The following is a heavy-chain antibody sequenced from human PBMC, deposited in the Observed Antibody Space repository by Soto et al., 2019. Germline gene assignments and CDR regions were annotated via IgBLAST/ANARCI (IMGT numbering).Heavy chain of an antibody. CDR1: GGSVNNANYF. CDR3: ARDADYGVSRGGMDV. J-gene: IGHJ6*02. CDR2: IYYSGST. D-gene: IGHD4-17*01. V-gene: IGHV4-30-4*01. Sequence: QVRLEESGPGLMKPSETLSLICSVSGGSVNNANYFWNWIRHHPENGLEWIGYIYYSGSTRYNPSFKTRATLSIDTSKNQFSLRLNSVTVADTAVYFCARDADYGVSRGGMDVWGRGTTVTVSS.